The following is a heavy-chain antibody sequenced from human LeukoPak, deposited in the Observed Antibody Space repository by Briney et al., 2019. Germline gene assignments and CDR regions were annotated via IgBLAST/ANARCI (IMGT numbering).Heavy chain of an antibody. V-gene: IGHV4-59*01. CDR3: ARATGGRGGYYLNFFDC. CDR1: GGSISSYY. CDR2: IYYSGST. D-gene: IGHD3-22*01. J-gene: IGHJ4*02. Sequence: PSETLSLTCTVSGGSISSYYWSWIRQPPGKGLEWIGYIYYSGSTNYNPSLKSRVTISVDTSKNQFSLKLSSVTAADTAVYYCARATGGRGGYYLNFFDCWGQGTLVTVSS.